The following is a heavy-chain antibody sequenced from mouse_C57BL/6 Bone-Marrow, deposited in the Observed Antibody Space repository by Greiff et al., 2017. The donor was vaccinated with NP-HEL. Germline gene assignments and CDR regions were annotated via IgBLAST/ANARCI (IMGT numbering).Heavy chain of an antibody. CDR1: GFTFSSYA. CDR3: AIDWPPILYYYGSSYPYWYFDV. D-gene: IGHD1-1*01. Sequence: EVKLMESGGGLVKPGGSLKLSCAASGFTFSSYAMSWVRQTPEKRLEWVATISDGGSYTYYPDTVQGRFTISIDNAKNNLYLQMSHLKSEDTAMYYCAIDWPPILYYYGSSYPYWYFDVWGTGTTVTVSS. V-gene: IGHV5-4*01. CDR2: ISDGGSYT. J-gene: IGHJ1*03.